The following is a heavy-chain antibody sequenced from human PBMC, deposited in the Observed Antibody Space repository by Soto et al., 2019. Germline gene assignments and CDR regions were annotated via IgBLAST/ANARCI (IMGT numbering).Heavy chain of an antibody. D-gene: IGHD5-18*01. CDR1: AFTFTSYK. J-gene: IGHJ4*02. V-gene: IGHV3-48*01. CDR2: ISSSSSTI. Sequence: GGSLRLSCAASAFTFTSYKMNWVRQAPGKGLEWVSYISSSSSTIYYADSVKGRFTISTDNAKNSLYLQMNSLRAEDTAVYYCARDQGYSYGPFDYWGQGTLVTVSS. CDR3: ARDQGYSYGPFDY.